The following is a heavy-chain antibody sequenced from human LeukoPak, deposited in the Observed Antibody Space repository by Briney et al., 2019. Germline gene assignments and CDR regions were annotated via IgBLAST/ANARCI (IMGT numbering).Heavy chain of an antibody. J-gene: IGHJ4*02. V-gene: IGHV4-39*01. CDR1: GGSISSSSYY. CDR3: ARHVPYDFWSGYYFGYFDY. Sequence: SETLSLTCIVSGGSISSSSYYWGWIRQPPGKGLEWIGSIYYSGSTYYNPSLKSRVTISVDTSKNQFSLKLSSVTAADTAVYYCARHVPYDFWSGYYFGYFDYWGQGTLVTVSS. D-gene: IGHD3-3*01. CDR2: IYYSGST.